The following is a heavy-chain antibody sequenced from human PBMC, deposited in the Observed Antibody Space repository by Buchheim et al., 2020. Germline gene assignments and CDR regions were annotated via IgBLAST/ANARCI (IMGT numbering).Heavy chain of an antibody. J-gene: IGHJ6*02. D-gene: IGHD5-18*01. Sequence: QVQLVQSGAEVKKPGSSVKVSCKASGGTFSSYTISWVRQAPGQGLEWMGRIIPILGIANYAQKFQGRVTITADKSTSTAYMELSSLRSEDTAVYYCARGKITRDTAMDHYYYYGMDVWGQGTT. V-gene: IGHV1-69*02. CDR2: IIPILGIA. CDR3: ARGKITRDTAMDHYYYYGMDV. CDR1: GGTFSSYT.